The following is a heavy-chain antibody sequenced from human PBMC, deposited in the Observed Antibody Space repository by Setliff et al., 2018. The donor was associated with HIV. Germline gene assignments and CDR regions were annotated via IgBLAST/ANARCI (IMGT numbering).Heavy chain of an antibody. Sequence: ASVKVSCKASGYTFINYAMNWVRQAPGQGLEWMGWINTHTGSPTYAQAFTGRFVFSVDTSVSTAYLQMNSLRAEDTAMYYCAKNPYSIRSFWFDPWGQGTLVTVSS. CDR1: GYTFINYA. V-gene: IGHV7-4-1*02. CDR2: INTHTGSP. CDR3: AKNPYSIRSFWFDP. J-gene: IGHJ5*02. D-gene: IGHD6-13*01.